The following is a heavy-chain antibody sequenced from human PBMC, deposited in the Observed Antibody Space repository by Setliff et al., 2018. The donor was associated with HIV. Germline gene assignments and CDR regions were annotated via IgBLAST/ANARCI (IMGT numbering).Heavy chain of an antibody. CDR3: ARSMGFKATTRLDF. V-gene: IGHV5-51*01. CDR2: IYPGDSDT. J-gene: IGHJ4*02. Sequence: GASLKISCKGSGYSFTSYWIGWVRKMPGKGLEWMWIIYPGDSDTRYSPSFQGQVSMSADKSINTAYLQWSSLKASDTAVYYCARSMGFKATTRLDFWGPGTLVTVSS. D-gene: IGHD3-10*01. CDR1: GYSFTSYW.